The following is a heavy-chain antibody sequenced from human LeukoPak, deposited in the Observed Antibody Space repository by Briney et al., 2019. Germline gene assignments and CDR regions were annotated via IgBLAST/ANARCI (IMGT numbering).Heavy chain of an antibody. V-gene: IGHV4-38-2*02. D-gene: IGHD3-16*02. J-gene: IGHJ4*02. Sequence: SETLSLTCTVSGYSISSGYYWGWIRQPPGKGLEWIGSVFHSGTTSYNPSLMSRVTISVDMSKNQFSLKLNSVTAADTAVYYCAREVYYDYVWGNYRFDYWGQGTLATVSS. CDR3: AREVYYDYVWGNYRFDY. CDR2: VFHSGTT. CDR1: GYSISSGYY.